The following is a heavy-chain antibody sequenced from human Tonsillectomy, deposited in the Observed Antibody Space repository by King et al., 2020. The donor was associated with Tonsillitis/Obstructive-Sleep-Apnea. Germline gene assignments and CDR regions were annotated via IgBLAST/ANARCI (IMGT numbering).Heavy chain of an antibody. J-gene: IGHJ4*02. CDR2: IRSKAYGGT. CDR1: GFTFGDYF. CDR3: SRDLGELAPSLGY. D-gene: IGHD1-1*01. Sequence: VQLVESGGGLVKPGRSLRLSCTASGFTFGDYFMSWFRQATGKGLEWVGFIRSKAYGGTEYAASVKGRFTISRDDSKSIAYLQMNSLKSDDTGVYYCSRDLGELAPSLGYWGQGTLVTVSS. V-gene: IGHV3-49*05.